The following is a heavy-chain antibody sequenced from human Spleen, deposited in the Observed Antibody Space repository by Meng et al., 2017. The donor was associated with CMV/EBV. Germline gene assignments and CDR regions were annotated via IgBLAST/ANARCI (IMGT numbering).Heavy chain of an antibody. D-gene: IGHD4-11*01. CDR3: ARERDYSWGLLRYCGMDV. V-gene: IGHV3-7*01. CDR1: GFTFSSYW. J-gene: IGHJ6*02. Sequence: GGSLRLSCAASGFTFSSYWMSWVRQAPGKGLEWVANIKQDGSEKYYVDPVKGRFTISRDNAKNSLYLQMNSLRAEDTAVYYCARERDYSWGLLRYCGMDVWGQGTTVTVSS. CDR2: IKQDGSEK.